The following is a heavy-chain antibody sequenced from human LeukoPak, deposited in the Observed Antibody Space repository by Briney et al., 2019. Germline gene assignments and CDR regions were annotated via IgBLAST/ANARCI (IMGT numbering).Heavy chain of an antibody. CDR2: INPNSGGT. V-gene: IGHV1-2*02. CDR1: GYTFTGYY. J-gene: IGHJ4*02. CDR3: ARDASQYGDYHDY. Sequence: ASVKVSCKASGYTFTGYYMHWVRQAPGQGLEWMGWINPNSGGTNYAQKFQGRVTMTRDTSISTAYMELSRLRSDYTAVYYCARDASQYGDYHDYWGQGTLVTVSS. D-gene: IGHD4-17*01.